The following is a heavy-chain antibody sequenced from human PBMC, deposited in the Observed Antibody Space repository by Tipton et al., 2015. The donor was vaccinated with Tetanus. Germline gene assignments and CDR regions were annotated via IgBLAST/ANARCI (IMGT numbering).Heavy chain of an antibody. V-gene: IGHV4-39*01. Sequence: TLSLTCTVSGATVSRSNYHWGWIRQPPGKGLEWIGSISYSGSTYYNPSLKSRVAISVDTSKNRFSLKLSSVTATDTAIYYCARHVHGSGALLAGERYYYYGMDVWGQGTPVTVSS. CDR2: ISYSGST. CDR3: ARHVHGSGALLAGERYYYYGMDV. D-gene: IGHD3-3*01. CDR1: GATVSRSNYH. J-gene: IGHJ6*02.